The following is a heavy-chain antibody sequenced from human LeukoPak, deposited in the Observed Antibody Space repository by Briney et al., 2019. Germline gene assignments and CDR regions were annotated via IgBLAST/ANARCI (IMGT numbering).Heavy chain of an antibody. D-gene: IGHD3-9*01. J-gene: IGHJ3*02. Sequence: ASVKVSCKVSGYTLTELSMHWVRQAPGKGLEWMGGFDPEDGETIYAQKFQGRVTMTEDTSTDTAYMELSSLRSEDTAVYYCARGGLRYFDWLSDDAFDIWGQGTMVTVSS. CDR3: ARGGLRYFDWLSDDAFDI. CDR2: FDPEDGET. CDR1: GYTLTELS. V-gene: IGHV1-24*01.